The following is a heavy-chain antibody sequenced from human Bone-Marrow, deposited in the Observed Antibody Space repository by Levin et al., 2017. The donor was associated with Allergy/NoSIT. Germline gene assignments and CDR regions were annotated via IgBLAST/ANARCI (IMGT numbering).Heavy chain of an antibody. V-gene: IGHV3-30*04. J-gene: IGHJ6*02. CDR2: ISYDGSKS. CDR3: ARTVFGVVITSDFYFGMDV. Sequence: PGGSLRLSCAASGFDFRFYAMHWVRQAPGKGLEWVAVISYDGSKSYYTDSVKGRFTISRDNSKNTLYVQMDSLRVEDTAVYFCARTVFGVVITSDFYFGMDVWGQGTTVTVSS. CDR1: GFDFRFYA. D-gene: IGHD3-3*01.